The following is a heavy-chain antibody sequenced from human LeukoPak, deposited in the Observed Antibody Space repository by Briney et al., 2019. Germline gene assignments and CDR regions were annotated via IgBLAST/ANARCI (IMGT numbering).Heavy chain of an antibody. CDR2: IIPIFGTA. J-gene: IGHJ4*02. CDR1: GGTFSSYA. D-gene: IGHD6-19*01. V-gene: IGHV1-69*05. Sequence: GSSVKVSCKASGGTFSSYAISWVRQAPGQGLEWMGGIIPIFGTANYAQKFQGRVTITTDESTSTAYMELSSLRSEDTALYYCAKDIGQWLTCIDYWGQGTLVTVSS. CDR3: AKDIGQWLTCIDY.